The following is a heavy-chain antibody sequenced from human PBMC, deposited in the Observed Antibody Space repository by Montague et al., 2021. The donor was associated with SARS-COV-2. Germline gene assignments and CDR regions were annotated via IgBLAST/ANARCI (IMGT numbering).Heavy chain of an antibody. D-gene: IGHD4-17*01. J-gene: IGHJ4*02. CDR3: ARENTVTTFGGPYYIDS. V-gene: IGHV4-59*02. CDR2: IYDSGST. CDR1: GSSVRSYF. Sequence: SETLSLTCIVSGSSVRSYFWSWIRQPPGKGLEWIGNIYDSGSTNYNPSLKSRVTISLDTSKNQFSLKLSAVTAADTAVYYCARENTVTTFGGPYYIDSWGQGTLVTVSA.